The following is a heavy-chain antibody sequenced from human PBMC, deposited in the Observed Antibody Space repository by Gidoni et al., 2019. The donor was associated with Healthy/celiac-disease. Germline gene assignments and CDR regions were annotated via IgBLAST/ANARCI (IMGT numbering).Heavy chain of an antibody. J-gene: IGHJ5*02. Sequence: QVQLVQSGAEVKKPGSSVTVSCTASRTTFSSYAISWVRQAPGQGLEWMGGIIPIFGTATSAQKFQGRVTITADESTSTAYMELSSLRSEDTAVYYCARGRCSSTSCYGSPFDPWGQGTLVTVSS. CDR2: IIPIFGTA. D-gene: IGHD2-2*01. CDR1: RTTFSSYA. CDR3: ARGRCSSTSCYGSPFDP. V-gene: IGHV1-69*01.